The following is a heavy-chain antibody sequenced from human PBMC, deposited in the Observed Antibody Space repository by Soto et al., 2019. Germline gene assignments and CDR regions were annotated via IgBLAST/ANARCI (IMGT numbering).Heavy chain of an antibody. CDR3: ARRLQWQLRPLDS. CDR2: INTLSTAI. Sequence: GGSLRLSCEGSGFTFTDCYMTWIRQAPGKGLEWVAYINTLSTAIYYADSVKGRFTISRDNAKNSLYLQMNGLRAEDTATYYCARRLQWQLRPLDSWGRGTLVTVSS. CDR1: GFTFTDCY. J-gene: IGHJ4*02. D-gene: IGHD6-19*01. V-gene: IGHV3-11*01.